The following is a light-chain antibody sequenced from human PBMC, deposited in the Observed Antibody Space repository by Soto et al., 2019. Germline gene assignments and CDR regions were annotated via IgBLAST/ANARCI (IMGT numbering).Light chain of an antibody. J-gene: IGKJ2*01. CDR2: GSS. V-gene: IGKV3-15*01. CDR3: QQYNNWRPYT. Sequence: EIVMTQSPATLSVSPGERATLSCRASQSIYSNLAWYQQKPGQAPRLLIYGSSTRATGIPARFSGSGSGTDFTLTISSLQSEDFAGYFCQQYNNWRPYTFGQGTKLEIK. CDR1: QSIYSN.